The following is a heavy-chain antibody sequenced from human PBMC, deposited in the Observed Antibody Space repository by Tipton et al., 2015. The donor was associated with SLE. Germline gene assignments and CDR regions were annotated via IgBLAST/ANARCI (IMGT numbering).Heavy chain of an antibody. CDR2: IRSKANSYAT. Sequence: SLRLSCAASGFTFSGSAMHWVRQASGKGLEWVGRIRSKANSYATAYAASVKGRFTISRDESKNTAYLQMNSLKTEDTAVYYCTREGRIVADYWGQGTLVTFSS. D-gene: IGHD2/OR15-2a*01. J-gene: IGHJ4*02. CDR1: GFTFSGSA. V-gene: IGHV3-73*01. CDR3: TREGRIVADY.